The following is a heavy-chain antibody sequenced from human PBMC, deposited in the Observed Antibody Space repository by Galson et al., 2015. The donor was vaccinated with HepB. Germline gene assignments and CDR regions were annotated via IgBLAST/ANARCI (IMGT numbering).Heavy chain of an antibody. D-gene: IGHD4-17*01. J-gene: IGHJ4*02. Sequence: SLRLSCAVSGFTFSDYYMSWIRQAPGKGLEWISYISSNTLYTNYADSVKGRFTISRDNAKTSLYLQINGLRAEDTAVYYCARVADADYGDHAHFDSWGLGTLVTVSS. V-gene: IGHV3-11*06. CDR3: ARVADADYGDHAHFDS. CDR2: ISSNTLYT. CDR1: GFTFSDYY.